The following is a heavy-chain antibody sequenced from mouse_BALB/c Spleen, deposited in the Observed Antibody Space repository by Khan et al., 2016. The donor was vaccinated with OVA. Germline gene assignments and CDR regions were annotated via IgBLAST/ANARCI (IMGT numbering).Heavy chain of an antibody. CDR2: INTYTGEQ. J-gene: IGHJ4*01. Sequence: QIQLVQSGPELKKPGETVKISCKASGYAFTNNGMNWARQAPGKGLKWMGWINTYTGEQTYAADFKGRFVFSLETSASTAYLQINNLKNEDTATYFFARVGYSGTMDYWGQGTSVIVSS. CDR1: GYAFTNNG. D-gene: IGHD2-14*01. V-gene: IGHV9-3-1*01. CDR3: ARVGYSGTMDY.